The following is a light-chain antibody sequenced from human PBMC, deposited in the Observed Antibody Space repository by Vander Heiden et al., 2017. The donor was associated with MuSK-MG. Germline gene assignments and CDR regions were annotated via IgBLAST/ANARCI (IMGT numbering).Light chain of an antibody. CDR2: GAS. CDR1: QSVSSN. J-gene: IGKJ3*01. V-gene: IGKV3-15*01. CDR3: QQYNNWPVFT. Sequence: EIVMTQSPATLSVSPGERATLSCSASQSVSSNLAWYQQKPGQAPRLLIYGASTRATGIPARFSGSGSGTDFTLTISSLQSEDFAVYYCQQYNNWPVFTFGPGTKVEIK.